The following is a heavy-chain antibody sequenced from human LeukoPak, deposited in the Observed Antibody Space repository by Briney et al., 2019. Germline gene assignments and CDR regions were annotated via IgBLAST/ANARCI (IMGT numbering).Heavy chain of an antibody. D-gene: IGHD1-26*01. V-gene: IGHV3-48*02. CDR1: GFTFNSFS. Sequence: GSPRLSCAASGFTFNSFSMNWVCQAPGKGLEWVSYISSISTIIYYAGSVECRFTISRDNAKNSLYLQMNSLRDEDTAVYYCARDLHSGAYTFDYWGQ. CDR3: ARDLHSGAYTFDY. CDR2: ISSISTII. J-gene: IGHJ4*01.